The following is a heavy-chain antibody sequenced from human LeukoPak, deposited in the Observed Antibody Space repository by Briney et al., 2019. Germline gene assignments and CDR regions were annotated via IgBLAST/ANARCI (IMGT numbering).Heavy chain of an antibody. J-gene: IGHJ4*02. CDR2: IDTGVNT. CDR3: ARDLNY. Sequence: GGSLRLSCAASDFTVINHYMSWVRQAPGKGLEWVSIIDTGVNTYYTDSVKGRFTISRDNSKNTLYLQMNSLRAEDTAMYYCARDLNYCGQGTLVTVSS. CDR1: DFTVINHY. V-gene: IGHV3-53*01.